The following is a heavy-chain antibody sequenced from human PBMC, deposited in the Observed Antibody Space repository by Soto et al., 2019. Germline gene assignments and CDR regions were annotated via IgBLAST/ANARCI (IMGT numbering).Heavy chain of an antibody. CDR1: GFTFDDYA. CDR2: ISWNSGSI. Sequence: PGGSLRLSCAASGFTFDDYATHWVRQAPGKGLEWVSGISWNSGSIGYADSVKGRFTISRDNAKNSLYLQMNSLRAEDTALYYCATSSGYKPQTAFGVSGQER. CDR3: ATSSGYKPQTAFGV. V-gene: IGHV3-9*01. D-gene: IGHD3-22*01. J-gene: IGHJ3*01.